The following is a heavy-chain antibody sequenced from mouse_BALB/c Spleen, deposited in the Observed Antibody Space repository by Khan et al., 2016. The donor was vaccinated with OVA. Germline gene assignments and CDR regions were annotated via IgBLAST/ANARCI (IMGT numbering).Heavy chain of an antibody. Sequence: EVELVESGGDLVKPGGSLKLSCAASGFTFSTYGMSWVRQAPDKRLEWVATVSTGGSYTYYPDSVKGRFTISRDNAKNTLYLQMSGLRSEDTAMFYCTRLAYYYGSEGFAYWGQGTPVTVSA. CDR3: TRLAYYYGSEGFAY. V-gene: IGHV5-6*01. J-gene: IGHJ3*01. CDR2: VSTGGSYT. D-gene: IGHD1-1*01. CDR1: GFTFSTYG.